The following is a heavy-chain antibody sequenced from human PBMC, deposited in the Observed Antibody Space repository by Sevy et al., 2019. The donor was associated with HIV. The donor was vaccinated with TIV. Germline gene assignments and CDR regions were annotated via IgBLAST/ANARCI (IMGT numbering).Heavy chain of an antibody. Sequence: GGSLRLSCEASGFSVSSNYMAWVRQAPGKGLEWVSVIYSGKSTDYRDSVNGRFTISRDSSKNTLYLQMDSLRAEDTAVYYCAKDISGPNWFDPWGQGTLVTVSS. CDR3: AKDISGPNWFDP. CDR1: GFSVSSNY. CDR2: IYSGKST. V-gene: IGHV3-53*01. D-gene: IGHD2-15*01. J-gene: IGHJ5*02.